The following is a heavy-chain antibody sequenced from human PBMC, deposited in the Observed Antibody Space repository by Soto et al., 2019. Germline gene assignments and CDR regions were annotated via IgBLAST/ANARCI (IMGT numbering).Heavy chain of an antibody. Sequence: SQTLSLTCAISGDSVSSNSAAWNWIRQSPSRGLEWLGRTYYRSKWYNDYAVSVKSRITINPDTSKNQFSLQLNSATPEDTAVYYCARELPIFGVVIFYGMDVWGQGTTVTVSS. D-gene: IGHD3-3*01. V-gene: IGHV6-1*01. CDR2: TYYRSKWYN. CDR1: GDSVSSNSAA. CDR3: ARELPIFGVVIFYGMDV. J-gene: IGHJ6*02.